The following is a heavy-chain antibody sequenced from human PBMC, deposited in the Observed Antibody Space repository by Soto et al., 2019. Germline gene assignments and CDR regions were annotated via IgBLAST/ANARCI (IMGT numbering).Heavy chain of an antibody. J-gene: IGHJ6*03. V-gene: IGHV4-4*02. Sequence: SETLSLTCAVSSGSISSSNWWSWVRQPPGKGLEWIGEIYHSGSTNYNPSLKSRVTISVDKSKNQFSLKLSSVTAADTAVYYCARGELGSGWRGYYYYYMDVWGKGTTVTVSS. CDR2: IYHSGST. D-gene: IGHD6-19*01. CDR3: ARGELGSGWRGYYYYYMDV. CDR1: SGSISSSNW.